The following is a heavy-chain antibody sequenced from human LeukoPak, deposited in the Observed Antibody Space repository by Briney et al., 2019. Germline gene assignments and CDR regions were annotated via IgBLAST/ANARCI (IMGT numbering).Heavy chain of an antibody. CDR2: INPNSGGT. V-gene: IGHV1-2*02. J-gene: IGHJ6*02. Sequence: ASVKVSCKASGYTFTGYFIYWVRQAPGQGLEWMGWINPNSGGTNYPQRFQGRVTMTRDTSITTAYMELSSLTADDTAVYYCATRSSGTNYYYYYGMVVWGQGTTVTVSS. CDR3: ATRSSGTNYYYYYGMVV. D-gene: IGHD6-19*01. CDR1: GYTFTGYF.